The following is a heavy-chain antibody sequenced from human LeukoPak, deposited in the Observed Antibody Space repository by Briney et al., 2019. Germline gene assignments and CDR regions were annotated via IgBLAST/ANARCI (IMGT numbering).Heavy chain of an antibody. V-gene: IGHV3-30-3*01. CDR2: ISYDGSEK. Sequence: AGGSLRLSCAASGFTFSSYPMHWVRQAPGKGLEWVAVISYDGSEKHYADPVKGRFTISRDNSKNTLYLQMNSLRAEDTAVYYCAREGSSGYYPYWGQGTLVTVSS. J-gene: IGHJ4*02. CDR3: AREGSSGYYPY. D-gene: IGHD3-22*01. CDR1: GFTFSSYP.